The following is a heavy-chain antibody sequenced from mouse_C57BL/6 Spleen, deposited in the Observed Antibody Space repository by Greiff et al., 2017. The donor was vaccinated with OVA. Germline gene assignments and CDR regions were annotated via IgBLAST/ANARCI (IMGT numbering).Heavy chain of an antibody. CDR1: GFTFSDFY. Sequence: EVKLVESGGGLVQSGRSLRLSCATSGFTFSDFYMEWVRQAPGKGLEWIAASRNKANDYTTEYSASVKGRFIVSRDTSQSILYLQMNALRAEDTAIYYCARDAPPYGSSFHWYFDVWGTGTTVTVSS. CDR2: SRNKANDYTT. J-gene: IGHJ1*03. CDR3: ARDAPPYGSSFHWYFDV. D-gene: IGHD1-1*01. V-gene: IGHV7-1*01.